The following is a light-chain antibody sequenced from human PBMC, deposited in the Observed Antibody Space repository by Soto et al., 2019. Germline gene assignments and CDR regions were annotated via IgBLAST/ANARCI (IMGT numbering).Light chain of an antibody. J-gene: IGLJ3*02. CDR1: SSDVGGNKY. CDR2: EVN. CDR3: SSYTSSITVV. Sequence: QSALTQPASVSGSPGQSITISCTGTSSDVGGNKYVSWYQQHPGKAPKLMIYEVNTRPSGVSSRFSGSKSGNTASLTISGLQAEDEADYYCSSYTSSITVVFGGGTKLTVL. V-gene: IGLV2-14*01.